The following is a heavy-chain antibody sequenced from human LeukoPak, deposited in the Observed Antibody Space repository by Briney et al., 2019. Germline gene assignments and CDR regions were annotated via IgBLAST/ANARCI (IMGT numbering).Heavy chain of an antibody. D-gene: IGHD3-10*01. J-gene: IGHJ6*03. CDR3: AKGGGSGSYYNTNYMDV. Sequence: PGGSLRLSCAASGFTFSSYGMHWVRQAPGKGLEWVAFIRYDGSNKYYADSVKGRFTISRDNSKNTLYLQMNSLRAEDTAVYYCAKGGGSGSYYNTNYMDVWGKGTTVTISS. CDR1: GFTFSSYG. V-gene: IGHV3-30*02. CDR2: IRYDGSNK.